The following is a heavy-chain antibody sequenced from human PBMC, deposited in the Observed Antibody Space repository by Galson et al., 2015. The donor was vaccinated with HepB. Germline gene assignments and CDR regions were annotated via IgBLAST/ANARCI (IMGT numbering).Heavy chain of an antibody. Sequence: SLRLPRPFSGFTLDSYGMRWFRPAPGQGLEWVAVISYDGSNKYYADAVKGRFTISRDNSKNTLYLQMNSLRAGDTAVYYCAKDEYYYDSSGYYYPGYWGQGTLVTVAS. CDR3: AKDEYYYDSSGYYYPGY. CDR1: GFTLDSYG. J-gene: IGHJ4*02. CDR2: ISYDGSNK. D-gene: IGHD3-22*01. V-gene: IGHV3-30*18.